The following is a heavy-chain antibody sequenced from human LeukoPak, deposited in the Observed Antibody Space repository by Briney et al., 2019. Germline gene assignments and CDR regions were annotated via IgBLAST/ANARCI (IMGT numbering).Heavy chain of an antibody. CDR3: ARKSLDIVVVPAAIANWFDP. J-gene: IGHJ5*02. CDR2: TYWDGDK. V-gene: IGHV2-5*02. D-gene: IGHD2-2*01. Sequence: SGPTLVKPTQTLTLTCTSSGFSLSDNGVSVNWIRQPPGKALEWLALTYWDGDKRYKPSLKSRLTITKDTSKNQVVLTMTNMDPVDTATYYCARKSLDIVVVPAAIANWFDPWGQGTLVTVSS. CDR1: GFSLSDNGVS.